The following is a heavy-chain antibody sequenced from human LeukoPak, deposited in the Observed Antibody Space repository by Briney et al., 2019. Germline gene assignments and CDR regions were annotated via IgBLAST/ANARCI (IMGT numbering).Heavy chain of an antibody. Sequence: GGSLRLSCAASGFTFSDYSMDWDRQAPGKGLEWVGRIRNKANSYTTEYAASVKGRFTISRDASKNSLYLQMNSLKTEDTAVYYCTRGGVYGDPDYWGQGTLVTVSS. CDR1: GFTFSDYS. CDR3: TRGGVYGDPDY. J-gene: IGHJ4*02. V-gene: IGHV3-72*01. D-gene: IGHD4/OR15-4a*01. CDR2: IRNKANSYTT.